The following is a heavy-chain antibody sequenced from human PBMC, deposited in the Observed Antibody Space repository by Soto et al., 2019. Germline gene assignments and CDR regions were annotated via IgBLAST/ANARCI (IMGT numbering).Heavy chain of an antibody. CDR2: IYYSGST. CDR3: ARRTVGYCSSTSCPSASHKIYYYYYMDV. J-gene: IGHJ6*03. CDR1: GGSISSYY. D-gene: IGHD2-2*01. V-gene: IGHV4-59*08. Sequence: SETLSLTCTVSGGSISSYYWSWIRQPPGKGLEWIGYIYYSGSTNYNPSLKGRVTISVDTSKNQFSLKLSSVTAADTAVYYCARRTVGYCSSTSCPSASHKIYYYYYMDVWGKGTTVTVSS.